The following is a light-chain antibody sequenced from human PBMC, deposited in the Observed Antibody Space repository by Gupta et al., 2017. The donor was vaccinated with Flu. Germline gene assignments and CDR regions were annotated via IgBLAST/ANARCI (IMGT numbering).Light chain of an antibody. CDR3: QSADSSGTFVV. V-gene: IGLV3-25*02. Sequence: SSELTQPPSVSVSPGQTAGITCSGDALPKQYAYWYQQKPGQAPVLVIYKDSERPSGIPERFSGSSSGTTVTLTSSGVQAEDEADYYCQSADSSGTFVVFGGGTKLTVL. J-gene: IGLJ2*01. CDR1: ALPKQY. CDR2: KDS.